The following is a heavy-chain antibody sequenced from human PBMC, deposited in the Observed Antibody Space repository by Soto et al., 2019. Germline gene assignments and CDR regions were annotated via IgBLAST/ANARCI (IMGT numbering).Heavy chain of an antibody. CDR3: AKEGVDYDFWSGHYYYYGMDV. V-gene: IGHV3-9*01. CDR1: GLTFDDYA. CDR2: ISWNSGSI. J-gene: IGHJ6*02. Sequence: GGSLRLSCAASGLTFDDYAMHWVRQAPGKGLEWVSGISWNSGSIGYADSVKGRFTISRDNAKNSLYLQMNSLRAEDTALYYCAKEGVDYDFWSGHYYYYGMDVWGQGTTVTVPS. D-gene: IGHD3-3*01.